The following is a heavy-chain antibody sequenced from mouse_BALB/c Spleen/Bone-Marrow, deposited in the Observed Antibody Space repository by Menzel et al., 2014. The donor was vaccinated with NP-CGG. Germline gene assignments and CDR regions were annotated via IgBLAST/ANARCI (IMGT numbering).Heavy chain of an antibody. V-gene: IGHV1S81*02. CDR1: GYTFTSYY. D-gene: IGHD5-1*01. CDR2: INPSNGGT. Sequence: VKLQESGAELVKPGASVKLSCKASGYTFTSYYMYWVKQRPGQGLEWIEEINPSNGGTNFNEKFKSRATLTVDKSSSTAYMQLSSLTSEDSAVYYCTRLPHWGQGTSVTVSS. J-gene: IGHJ4*01. CDR3: TRLPH.